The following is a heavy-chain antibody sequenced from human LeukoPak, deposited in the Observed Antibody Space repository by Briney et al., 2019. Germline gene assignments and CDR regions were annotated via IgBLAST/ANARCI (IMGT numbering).Heavy chain of an antibody. D-gene: IGHD3-3*01. CDR3: ATFDFWSGYYFNY. J-gene: IGHJ4*02. Sequence: SETLSLTCTVSGGSISSGSYYWSWIRQPAGKGLEWIGRIYTSGSTNYNPSLKSRVTISVDTSKNQFSLKLSSVTAADTAVYYCATFDFWSGYYFNYWGQGTLVTVSS. CDR2: IYTSGST. V-gene: IGHV4-61*02. CDR1: GGSISSGSYY.